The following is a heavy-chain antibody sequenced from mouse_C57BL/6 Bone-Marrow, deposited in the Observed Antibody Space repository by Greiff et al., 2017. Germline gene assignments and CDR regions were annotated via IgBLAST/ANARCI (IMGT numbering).Heavy chain of an antibody. CDR3: ARNLITTVVPFAY. V-gene: IGHV5-9*01. J-gene: IGHJ3*01. CDR2: ISGGGGNT. CDR1: GFTFSSYT. Sequence: EVMLVESGGGLVKPGGSLKLSCAASGFTFSSYTMSWVRQTPVKRLEWVATISGGGGNTYYPDSVKGRFTISRDNAKNTLYLQMSSLRSEDTALYYCARNLITTVVPFAYWGQGTLVTVSA. D-gene: IGHD1-1*01.